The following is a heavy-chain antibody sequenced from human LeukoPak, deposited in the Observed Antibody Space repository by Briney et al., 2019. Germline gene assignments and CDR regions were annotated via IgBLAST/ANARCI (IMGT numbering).Heavy chain of an antibody. CDR3: ARRYGSYSVSAFDI. V-gene: IGHV4-59*08. J-gene: IGHJ3*02. CDR2: IYYSGST. CDR1: GGSISSYY. D-gene: IGHD1-26*01. Sequence: SETLSLTCTVSGGSISSYYWSWIRQPPGKGLEWIGYIYYSGSTNYNPSLKSRVTISVGTSKNQFSLKLSSVTAADTAVYYCARRYGSYSVSAFDIWGQGTMVTVSS.